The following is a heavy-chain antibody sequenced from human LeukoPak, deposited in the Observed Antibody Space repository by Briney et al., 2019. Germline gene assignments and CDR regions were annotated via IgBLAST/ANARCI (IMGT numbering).Heavy chain of an antibody. D-gene: IGHD2-2*01. V-gene: IGHV4-39*01. CDR1: GDSISSNSYY. J-gene: IGHJ4*02. CDR2: IHYSGNT. Sequence: SETLSLTCSVSGDSISSNSYYWGWIRQPPGKALEWIGSIHYSGNTFYNPSLKSRVTISVDTSNNQFSLQLSSVTAADTAVYYCASKYRAGDYFDYWGQGTLVTVSS. CDR3: ASKYRAGDYFDY.